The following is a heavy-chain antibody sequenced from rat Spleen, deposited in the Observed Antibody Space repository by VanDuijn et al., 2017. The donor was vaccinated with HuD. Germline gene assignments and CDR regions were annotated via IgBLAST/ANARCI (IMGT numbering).Heavy chain of an antibody. V-gene: IGHV3-1*01. Sequence: EVQLQESGPGLVKPSQSLSLTCSVTGYSISSNYWGWIREFPGHKMEWMGYISYSGGINYTPSLKSRISIPRDTSKNQFFLQLNSVTTEDTATYYGATIEPYGRYSPYWGQGTLVTVSS. CDR1: GYSISSNY. CDR3: ATIEPYGRYSPY. D-gene: IGHD1-11*01. J-gene: IGHJ3*01. CDR2: ISYSGGI.